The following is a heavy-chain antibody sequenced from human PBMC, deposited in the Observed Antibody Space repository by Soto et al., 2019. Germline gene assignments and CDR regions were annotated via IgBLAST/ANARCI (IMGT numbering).Heavy chain of an antibody. V-gene: IGHV3-11*06. Sequence: PGGSLRLSCAASGFTFSDYYMSWIRQAPGKGLEWVSFISRSGTDTRYADSVRGRFTISRDNAKNSLYLQMNSLRAEDAAVYYCARNDSSGYLDSWGQGTLVTVSS. CDR2: ISRSGTDT. D-gene: IGHD3-22*01. J-gene: IGHJ4*02. CDR1: GFTFSDYY. CDR3: ARNDSSGYLDS.